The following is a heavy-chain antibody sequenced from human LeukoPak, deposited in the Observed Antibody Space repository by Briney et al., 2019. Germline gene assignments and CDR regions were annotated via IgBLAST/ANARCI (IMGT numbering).Heavy chain of an antibody. CDR3: ASTEYSSSWYDPPTFDP. V-gene: IGHV1-2*02. Sequence: ASVKVSCKASGYTFTGYYMHWVRQAPGQGLEWMGWINPNSGGTNYAQKFQGRVTISVDTSKNQFSLKLSSVTAADTAVYYCASTEYSSSWYDPPTFDPWGQGTLVTVSS. J-gene: IGHJ5*02. D-gene: IGHD6-13*01. CDR1: GYTFTGYY. CDR2: INPNSGGT.